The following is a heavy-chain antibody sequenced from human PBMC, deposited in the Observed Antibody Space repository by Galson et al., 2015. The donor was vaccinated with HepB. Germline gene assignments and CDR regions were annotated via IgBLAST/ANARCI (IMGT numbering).Heavy chain of an antibody. J-gene: IGHJ4*02. Sequence: SLRLSCAASGFIFRNYGMHWVRQAPGKGLEWVSGITWNSGYIGYADSVKGRFTISKDNAKDSLYLQMNSLRAEDTALYYCAKASGRYYFDSSAYYPDYWGQGTLVTVSS. CDR2: ITWNSGYI. CDR1: GFIFRNYG. CDR3: AKASGRYYFDSSAYYPDY. V-gene: IGHV3-9*01. D-gene: IGHD3-22*01.